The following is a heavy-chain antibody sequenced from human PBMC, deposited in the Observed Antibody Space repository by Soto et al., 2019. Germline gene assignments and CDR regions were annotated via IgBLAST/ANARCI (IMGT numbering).Heavy chain of an antibody. J-gene: IGHJ4*02. CDR1: GGSVSSSSYY. Sequence: SETLSLTCTVSGGSVSSSSYYWTWIRQPPGKGLEWIGYSYYTGSTNYNPSLRSRVTISVDTSKNQFSLKLTSVTVADTSVYYCARHGYSDYGSDYWGQGTLVTVSS. V-gene: IGHV4-61*01. CDR3: ARHGYSDYGSDY. D-gene: IGHD3-16*01. CDR2: SYYTGST.